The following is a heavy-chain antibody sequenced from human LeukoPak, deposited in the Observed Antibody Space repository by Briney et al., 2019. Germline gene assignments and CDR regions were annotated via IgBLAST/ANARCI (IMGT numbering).Heavy chain of an antibody. CDR3: ARAIAPAGTFDY. CDR1: GFNFSIYS. Sequence: GGSLRLSCAASGFNFSIYSMNWVRQAPGKGLEWVSYITRSSTTMYYADSVKGRFTISRDNAKNSLYLQMNSLRVEDTAIYYSARAIAPAGTFDYWGQGTLVTVSS. D-gene: IGHD6-13*01. J-gene: IGHJ4*02. V-gene: IGHV3-48*01. CDR2: ITRSSTTM.